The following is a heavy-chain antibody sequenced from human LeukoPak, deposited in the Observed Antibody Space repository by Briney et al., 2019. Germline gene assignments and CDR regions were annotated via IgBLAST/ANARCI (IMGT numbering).Heavy chain of an antibody. D-gene: IGHD6-13*01. CDR1: GFTVSSNY. V-gene: IGHV3-53*01. CDR2: IYSGGST. CDR3: ASQRVAAAGTPDY. J-gene: IGHJ4*02. Sequence: PGGSLRLSCAASGFTVSSNYMSWGRQAPGKGLEWVSVIYSGGSTYYADSVKGRFTISRDNSKNTLYLQMNSLRAEDTAVYYCASQRVAAAGTPDYWGQGTLVTVSS.